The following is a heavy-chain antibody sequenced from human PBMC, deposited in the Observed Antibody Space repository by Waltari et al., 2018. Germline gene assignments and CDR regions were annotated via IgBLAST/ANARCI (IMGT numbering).Heavy chain of an antibody. V-gene: IGHV4-59*11. CDR3: ARDRLAAAGTVGNAFDI. J-gene: IGHJ3*02. D-gene: IGHD6-13*01. CDR1: GGSISSHY. Sequence: QVQLQESGPGLVKPSETLSLTCTVSGGSISSHYWSWIRQPQGKGLEWIGYTYYSGSTNYNPSLKSRVTISVDTSKNQFSLKLSSVTAADTAVYYCARDRLAAAGTVGNAFDIWGQGTMVTVSS. CDR2: TYYSGST.